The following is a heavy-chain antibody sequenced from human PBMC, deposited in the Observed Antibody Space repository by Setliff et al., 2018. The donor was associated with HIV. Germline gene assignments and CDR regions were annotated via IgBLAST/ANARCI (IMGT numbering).Heavy chain of an antibody. CDR1: GDSITGRW. J-gene: IGHJ5*02. V-gene: IGHV4-59*11. CDR2: VFHSGSA. Sequence: LSLTCTVSGDSITGRWLSWIRQPPGKGLEWTGEVFHSGSANSNASLRSRVMISVDTSKNQFSLKLSAVTAADTAVYYCARDHVFGSRTGFDPWGPGILVTVSS. D-gene: IGHD3-10*01. CDR3: ARDHVFGSRTGFDP.